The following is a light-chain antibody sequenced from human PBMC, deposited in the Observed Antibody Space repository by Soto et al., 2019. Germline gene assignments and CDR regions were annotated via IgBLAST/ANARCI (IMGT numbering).Light chain of an antibody. CDR2: GNS. CDR3: QSYDSSLSGVV. CDR1: SSNIGAGYD. Sequence: QSVLTQPPSVSGAPGQRVTISCTGSSSNIGAGYDVHWYQQLPGTAPKLLIYGNSNRPSGVPDRFSGSKSGTSASLAITGLQAEDAAAYYFQSYDSSLSGVVFGGGTKVTVL. V-gene: IGLV1-40*01. J-gene: IGLJ2*01.